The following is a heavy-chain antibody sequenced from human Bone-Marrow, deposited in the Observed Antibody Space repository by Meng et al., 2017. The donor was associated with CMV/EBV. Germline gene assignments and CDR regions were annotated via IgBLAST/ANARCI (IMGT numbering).Heavy chain of an antibody. CDR1: GYTFTSYG. CDR2: ISAYNGNT. CDR3: ARDRGPAKHKPLPLDY. V-gene: IGHV1-18*01. J-gene: IGHJ4*02. Sequence: ASVKVSCKASGYTFTSYGISWVRQAPGQGLEWMGWISAYNGNTNYAQKLQGRVTMTTDTSTSTAYMELRSLRSGDTAVYYCARDRGPAKHKPLPLDYWGQGTLVTVSS. D-gene: IGHD2-2*01.